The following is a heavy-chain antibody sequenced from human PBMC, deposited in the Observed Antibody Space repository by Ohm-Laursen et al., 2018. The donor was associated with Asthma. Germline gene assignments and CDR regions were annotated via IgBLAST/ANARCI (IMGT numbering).Heavy chain of an antibody. J-gene: IGHJ4*02. Sequence: SLRLSCSASGFTFSSYAMHWVRQAPGKGLEWVAVISYDGSNKYYADSVKGRFTISRDNAKNSLYLQMNSLRAEDTAVYYCARDLRATDYHDSSGYYDYWGQGTLVTVSS. D-gene: IGHD3-22*01. CDR3: ARDLRATDYHDSSGYYDY. V-gene: IGHV3-30-3*01. CDR2: ISYDGSNK. CDR1: GFTFSSYA.